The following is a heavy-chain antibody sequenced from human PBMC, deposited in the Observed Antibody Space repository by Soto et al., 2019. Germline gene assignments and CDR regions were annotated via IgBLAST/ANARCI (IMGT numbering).Heavy chain of an antibody. CDR2: IYWNDDK. V-gene: IGHV2-5*01. CDR3: AHSSGYYDILTGYYNPGDFDY. CDR1: GFSLSTSGVG. J-gene: IGHJ4*02. Sequence: SGPTLVNPTQTLTLTCTFSGFSLSTSGVGVGWIRQPPGRALEWLALIYWNDDKRYSPSLKSRLTITKDTSKNQVVLTMTNMDPVDTATYYCAHSSGYYDILTGYYNPGDFDYWGQGTLVTVSS. D-gene: IGHD3-9*01.